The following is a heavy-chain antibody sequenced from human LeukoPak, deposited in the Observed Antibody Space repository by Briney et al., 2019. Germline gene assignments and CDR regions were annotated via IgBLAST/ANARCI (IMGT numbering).Heavy chain of an antibody. CDR2: ISGSGGST. D-gene: IGHD1-14*01. CDR3: AKDAVPDRHYYYGMDV. CDR1: GFTFSSYA. Sequence: TGGSLRLSCVASGFTFSSYAMSWVRQAPGKGLEWVSAISGSGGSTYYADSVKGRFTISRDNSKNTLYLQMNSLRAEDTAVYYCAKDAVPDRHYYYGMDVWGQGTTVTVSS. V-gene: IGHV3-23*01. J-gene: IGHJ6*02.